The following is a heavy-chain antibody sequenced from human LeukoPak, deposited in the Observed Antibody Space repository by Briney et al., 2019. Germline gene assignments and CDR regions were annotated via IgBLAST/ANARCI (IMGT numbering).Heavy chain of an antibody. CDR3: ARSPGLAFPDIVLMPSTMPPNWFDP. V-gene: IGHV4-4*07. CDR2: IYISGST. D-gene: IGHD2-8*01. CDR1: GGSISSYY. J-gene: IGHJ5*02. Sequence: SETLSLTCTVSGGSISSYYWSWIRQPAGKGLEWIGRIYISGSTNYNPSLKSRVTMSVDTSKNQFSLKLSSVTAADTAVYYCARSPGLAFPDIVLMPSTMPPNWFDPWGQGTLVTVSS.